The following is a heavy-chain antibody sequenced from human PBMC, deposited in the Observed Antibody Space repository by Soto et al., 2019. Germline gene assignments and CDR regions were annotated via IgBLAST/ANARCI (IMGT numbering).Heavy chain of an antibody. V-gene: IGHV4-39*01. J-gene: IGHJ5*02. D-gene: IGHD6-19*01. CDR1: GVSISNSPYY. CDR3: ARHMDTSAWYHWFDP. CDR2: IYYSGST. Sequence: PSETLSLTCPVSGVSISNSPYYWGWIRQPPGKGLEWIGSIYYSGSTYYNPSLKSRVTISLDTSKNEFSLKLTSVTAADTAVYYCARHMDTSAWYHWFDPWGQGTLVTVSS.